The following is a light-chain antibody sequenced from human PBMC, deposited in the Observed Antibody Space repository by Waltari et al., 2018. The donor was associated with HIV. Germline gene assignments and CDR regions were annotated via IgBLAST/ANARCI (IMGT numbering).Light chain of an antibody. Sequence: QSALPQPPSASGSPGQSVTISCTGTSSDVAGYNYVSWYQQHPGKAPQLMIYEVSQRPSGVPNRFSGSKSGNTASLTVSGLQTEDEANYYCSSYAGSNNWVFGGGTNLTVL. V-gene: IGLV2-8*01. J-gene: IGLJ3*02. CDR3: SSYAGSNNWV. CDR1: SSDVAGYNY. CDR2: EVS.